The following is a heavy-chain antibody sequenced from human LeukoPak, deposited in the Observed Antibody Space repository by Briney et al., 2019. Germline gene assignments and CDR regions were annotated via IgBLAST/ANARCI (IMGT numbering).Heavy chain of an antibody. J-gene: IGHJ4*02. CDR2: IYSTGST. Sequence: PSETLSLTCTVSGGSISSYYWSWIRQLAGKGLEWIGCIYSTGSTNYNPSLKSRVTMSVDTSKNQFSLRLRSVTAADTAVYYCARQIASAGTAGFDFWGQGALVTVSS. V-gene: IGHV4-4*07. D-gene: IGHD6-13*01. CDR1: GGSISSYY. CDR3: ARQIASAGTAGFDF.